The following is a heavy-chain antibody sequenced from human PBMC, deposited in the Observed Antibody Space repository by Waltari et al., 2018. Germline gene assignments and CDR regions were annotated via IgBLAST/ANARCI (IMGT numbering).Heavy chain of an antibody. CDR3: XRLLIXASGLGWYSVDX. D-gene: IGHD6-19*01. Sequence: LLQWGAXLXXXSETLSXTSGXRGASFNVXYWRWIRQSPGKGVGWIADIYHDGXANYNXSLRSRVTIAXDTSRNQVSLNLTSGTAXDTAVYYCXRLLIXASGLGWYSVDXWGQGIPVIVS. CDR2: IYHDGXA. J-gene: IGHJ4*02. V-gene: IGHV4-34*01. CDR1: GASFNVXY.